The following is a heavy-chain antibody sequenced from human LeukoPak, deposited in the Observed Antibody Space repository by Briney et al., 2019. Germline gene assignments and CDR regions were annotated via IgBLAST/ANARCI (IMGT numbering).Heavy chain of an antibody. D-gene: IGHD3-16*01. J-gene: IGHJ4*02. Sequence: SETLSLTCTVSGGSITNDYWNWIRQSSGKQLEWIGSIHYSGTINYSPSLKSRITISLDTSKNQFSLKLSSVTAADTAMYYCATSYDHGWLIGSWGQGTLVTISS. CDR2: IHYSGTI. CDR3: ATSYDHGWLIGS. V-gene: IGHV4-59*01. CDR1: GGSITNDY.